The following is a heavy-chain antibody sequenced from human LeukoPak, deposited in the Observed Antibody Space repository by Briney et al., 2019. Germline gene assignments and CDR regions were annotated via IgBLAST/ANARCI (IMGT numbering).Heavy chain of an antibody. CDR3: AREGTSGSYYYFDY. D-gene: IGHD1-26*01. J-gene: IGHJ4*02. V-gene: IGHV4-61*02. CDR1: GGSISSGSYY. CDR2: IYTSGST. Sequence: PSGTLSLTCTVSGGSISSGSYYWSWIRQPAGKGLEWIGRIYTSGSTNYNPSLRSRVTISVGTSKNQFSLKLSSVTAADTAVYYCAREGTSGSYYYFDYWGQGTLVTVSS.